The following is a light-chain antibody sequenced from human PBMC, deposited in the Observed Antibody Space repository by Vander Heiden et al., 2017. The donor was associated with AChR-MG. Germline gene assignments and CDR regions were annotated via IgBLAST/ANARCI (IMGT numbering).Light chain of an antibody. Sequence: DIQMTQSPSSLSASVGDKVTITCQASQGMSIHLNWYQQKPGKAPKLLIYDVSNLETGVPSRFNGSGSETDFSFTISRLQPEDVATYYCQQYDNLPYTFGQGTKVEIK. CDR1: QGMSIH. J-gene: IGKJ2*01. CDR3: QQYDNLPYT. CDR2: DVS. V-gene: IGKV1-33*01.